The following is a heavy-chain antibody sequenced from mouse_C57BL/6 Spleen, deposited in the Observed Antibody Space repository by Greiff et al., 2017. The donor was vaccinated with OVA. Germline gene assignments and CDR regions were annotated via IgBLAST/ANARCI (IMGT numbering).Heavy chain of an antibody. CDR1: GYAFSSSW. CDR3: ARRDGYFDV. V-gene: IGHV1-82*01. CDR2: IYPGDGDT. Sequence: QVQLKESGPELVKPGASVKISCKASGYAFSSSWMNWVKQRPGKGLEWIGRIYPGDGDTNYNGKFKGKATLTADKSSSTAYMQLSSLTSEDSAVYFCARRDGYFDVWGTGTTVTVSS. D-gene: IGHD2-3*01. J-gene: IGHJ1*03.